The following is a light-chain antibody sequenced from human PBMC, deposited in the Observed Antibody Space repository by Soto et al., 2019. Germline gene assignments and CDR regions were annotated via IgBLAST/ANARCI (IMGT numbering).Light chain of an antibody. V-gene: IGKV3-15*01. Sequence: EIVMTQSPATLSVSPGERATLSCRASQSVSSNLAWYQQKPGQAPRLLIYGASTRATGIPARFSGSGSRTEFILTISSLQSEDFAVYYCQQYNNWRTFGQGTKVDIK. CDR1: QSVSSN. CDR3: QQYNNWRT. J-gene: IGKJ1*01. CDR2: GAS.